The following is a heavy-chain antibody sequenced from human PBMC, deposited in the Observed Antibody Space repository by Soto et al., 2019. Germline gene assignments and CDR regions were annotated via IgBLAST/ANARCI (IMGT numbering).Heavy chain of an antibody. CDR1: GFTFSSYG. D-gene: IGHD3-3*01. CDR3: AKPPSVYDLWSGYYLH. CDR2: ISYDGSNK. J-gene: IGHJ4*02. V-gene: IGHV3-30*18. Sequence: QVQLVESGGGVVQPGRSLRLSCAASGFTFSSYGMHWVRQAPGKGLEWVAVISYDGSNKYYADSVKGRFTISRDNSKNTLYLQMNSLRAEDTAVYYCAKPPSVYDLWSGYYLHWGQGTLVTVSS.